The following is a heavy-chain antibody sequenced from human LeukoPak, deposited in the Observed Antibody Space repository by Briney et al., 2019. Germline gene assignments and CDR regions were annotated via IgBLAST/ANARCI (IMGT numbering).Heavy chain of an antibody. Sequence: ASVKVPCKASGYTFTSYAMHWVRQAPGQRLEWMGWINAGNGNTKYSQKFQGRVTITRDTSASTAYMELGSLRSEDTAVYYCASIGLTVTTTDYWGQGTLVTVSS. CDR2: INAGNGNT. V-gene: IGHV1-3*01. J-gene: IGHJ4*02. CDR1: GYTFTSYA. CDR3: ASIGLTVTTTDY. D-gene: IGHD4-11*01.